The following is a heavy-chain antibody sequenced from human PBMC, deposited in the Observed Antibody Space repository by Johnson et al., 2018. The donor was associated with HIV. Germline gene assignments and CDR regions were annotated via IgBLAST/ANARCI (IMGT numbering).Heavy chain of an antibody. CDR3: ARGLSSGGSTYYADSVLELGENVRGLPDLRWAT. J-gene: IGHJ1*01. D-gene: IGHD2-15*01. CDR1: GFTVMSHY. CDR2: IYDGDTT. Sequence: EMQLVESGGGSVQPGGSLRLSCAASGFTVMSHYMTWVRQAPGKGLEWVSVIYDGDTTYYTDSVKGRFTISRDDSKNTLYLQMNSLRAGDTAVYYCARGLSSGGSTYYADSVLELGENVRGLPDLRWATWG. V-gene: IGHV3-66*01.